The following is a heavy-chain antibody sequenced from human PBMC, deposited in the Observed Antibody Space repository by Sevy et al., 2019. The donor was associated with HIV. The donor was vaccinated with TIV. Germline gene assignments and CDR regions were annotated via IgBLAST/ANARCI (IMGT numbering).Heavy chain of an antibody. CDR3: ASASIAAPGAPFDY. V-gene: IGHV4-34*01. Sequence: SETLCLTCAVYGGSFSGDYWSWIRHPPGKGLEWIGEINHSGSTNYYPSLKSRVTISVDTSKNQFSLKLSSVTAADTAVYYCASASIAAPGAPFDYWGQGTLVTVSS. D-gene: IGHD6-13*01. CDR1: GGSFSGDY. J-gene: IGHJ4*02. CDR2: INHSGST.